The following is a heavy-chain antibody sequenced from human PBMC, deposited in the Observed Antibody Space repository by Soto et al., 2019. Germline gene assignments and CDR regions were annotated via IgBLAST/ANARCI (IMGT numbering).Heavy chain of an antibody. Sequence: GASVKVSCKASGCTFTSYGISWVRQAPVQGLEWMGWMSAYTGNTNYLQKLQGRVTMTTDTSTSTAYMELRSLRSDDAAVYYCAIDRFVGSGSYYGSDYYYYYGMDVWGQGTTVTVSS. CDR2: MSAYTGNT. J-gene: IGHJ6*02. CDR3: AIDRFVGSGSYYGSDYYYYYGMDV. CDR1: GCTFTSYG. D-gene: IGHD1-26*01. V-gene: IGHV1-18*04.